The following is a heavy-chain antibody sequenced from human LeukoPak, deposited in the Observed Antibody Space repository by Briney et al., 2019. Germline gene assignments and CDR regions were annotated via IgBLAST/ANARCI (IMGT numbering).Heavy chain of an antibody. V-gene: IGHV3-23*01. CDR3: AKTRAVAGTEGFDY. Sequence: GGSLRLSCAASGFTFSSYAMSWVRQAPGKGLEWVSAISGSRGSTYYADSVKGRFTISRDNSKNTLYLQMNSLRAEDTAVYYCAKTRAVAGTEGFDYWGQGTLVTVSS. J-gene: IGHJ4*02. CDR2: ISGSRGST. D-gene: IGHD6-19*01. CDR1: GFTFSSYA.